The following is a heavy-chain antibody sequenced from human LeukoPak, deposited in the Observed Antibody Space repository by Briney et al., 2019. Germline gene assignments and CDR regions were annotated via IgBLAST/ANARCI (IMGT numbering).Heavy chain of an antibody. D-gene: IGHD3-16*01. V-gene: IGHV4-39*07. CDR1: GGPIMTGPYY. CDR3: VRSGVVLQTGFDF. Sequence: SGTLSLTCAVSGGPIMTGPYYWGWIRQPPGKGLEWLGSIFYDGTTYYSPSLKSRVSVSADTPRNQFSLSLTSASAADTAVYYCVRSGVVLQTGFDFWGQGALVTVSS. J-gene: IGHJ4*02. CDR2: IFYDGTT.